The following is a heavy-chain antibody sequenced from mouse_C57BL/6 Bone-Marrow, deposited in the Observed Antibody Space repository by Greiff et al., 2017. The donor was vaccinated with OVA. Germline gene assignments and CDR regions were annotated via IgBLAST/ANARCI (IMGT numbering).Heavy chain of an antibody. CDR2: IYPGDGGT. CDR3: ARWVWFAY. J-gene: IGHJ3*01. Sequence: QVQLQQSGPELVKPGASVKISCKASGYAFSSSWMNWVKQRPGKGLEWIGRIYPGDGGTNYNGKFKGKATLTADKSSSTAYMQLSSLTSEDAAVYYCARWVWFAYWGQGTLVTVSA. CDR1: GYAFSSSW. V-gene: IGHV1-82*01.